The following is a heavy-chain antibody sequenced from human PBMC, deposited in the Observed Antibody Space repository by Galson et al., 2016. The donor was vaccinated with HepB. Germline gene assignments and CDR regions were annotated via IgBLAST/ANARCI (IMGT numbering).Heavy chain of an antibody. V-gene: IGHV3-33*01. CDR2: IWYDGSSK. D-gene: IGHD3-16*01. CDR3: ARGDYIWGNNHFFDY. CDR1: GFTYSDFG. Sequence: SLRLSCAASGFTYSDFGMHWVRQAPGKGLKWLTFIWYDGSSKYYADSVKGRFTISRDNSKNTLFLQVNSLRAEDTAVYYCARGDYIWGNNHFFDYWGQGILVTVSS. J-gene: IGHJ4*02.